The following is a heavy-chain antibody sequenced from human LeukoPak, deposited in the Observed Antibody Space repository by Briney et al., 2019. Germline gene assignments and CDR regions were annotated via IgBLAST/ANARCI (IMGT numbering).Heavy chain of an antibody. J-gene: IGHJ4*02. V-gene: IGHV3-53*01. CDR1: GFSASDNY. CDR3: ARVYSGSGDYVQYYFDY. Sequence: GGSLRLSCAASGFSASDNYMGWVRQAPGKGLEWVSVIYSGGSTYYADSVKGRFTISRDNSKNTLYLQMNSLRAEDTAVYYCARVYSGSGDYVQYYFDYWGQGTLVTVSS. CDR2: IYSGGST. D-gene: IGHD4-17*01.